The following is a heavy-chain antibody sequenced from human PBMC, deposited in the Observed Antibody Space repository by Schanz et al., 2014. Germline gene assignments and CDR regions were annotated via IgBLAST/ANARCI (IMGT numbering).Heavy chain of an antibody. J-gene: IGHJ4*02. D-gene: IGHD2-21*02. CDR1: GFTASSHS. CDR2: ISSRSSHI. Sequence: EVQLVESGGGLVKPGGSLRLSCGVSGFTASSHSMNWVRQAPGKGLEWVSSISSRSSHIYYADSVKGRFTVSRDNAKNSVYLRMNGLRVEDTAVYYCVRERTNYGGNSYFFDHWGQGTLVTVSS. V-gene: IGHV3-21*02. CDR3: VRERTNYGGNSYFFDH.